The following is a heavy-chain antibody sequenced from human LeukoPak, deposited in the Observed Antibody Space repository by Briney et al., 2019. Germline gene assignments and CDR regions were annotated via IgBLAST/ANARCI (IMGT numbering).Heavy chain of an antibody. CDR2: ISGSGGST. V-gene: IGHV3-23*01. CDR3: ARDGGDYFDY. J-gene: IGHJ4*02. D-gene: IGHD4-17*01. CDR1: GFTFSSYG. Sequence: PGGSLRLSCAASGFTFSSYGMSWVRQAPGKGLEWVSAISGSGGSTYYADSVKGRVTISRDNAKNSLYLQMNSLRAEDTAVYYCARDGGDYFDYWGQGTLVTVSS.